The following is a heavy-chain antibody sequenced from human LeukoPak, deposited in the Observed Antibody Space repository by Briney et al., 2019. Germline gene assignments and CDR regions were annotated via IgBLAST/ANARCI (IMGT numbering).Heavy chain of an antibody. D-gene: IGHD1-26*01. J-gene: IGHJ5*02. CDR3: ARRSPRANNWFAP. Sequence: SGTLSLTCTVSGGSISSGSDCWGWGRQPPGGGLEWIAIIYYIGSTYYNPSRKTQVTISVDTPKNQFSLKLSSGTATDTALYYCARRSPRANNWFAPWGQGTLVTVSS. CDR1: GGSISSGSDC. V-gene: IGHV4-39*01. CDR2: IYYIGST.